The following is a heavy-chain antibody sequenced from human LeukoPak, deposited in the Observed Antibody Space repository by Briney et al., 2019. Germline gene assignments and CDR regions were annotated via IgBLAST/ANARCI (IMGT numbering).Heavy chain of an antibody. CDR3: ARSGYGTLH. CDR2: ISSSGSTI. D-gene: IGHD5-18*01. J-gene: IGHJ4*02. CDR1: GFTFSTYA. V-gene: IGHV3-48*03. Sequence: QPGGSLRLSCAASGFTFSTYAMHWVRQAPGKGLEWVSYISSSGSTIYYADSVKGRFTISRDNAKNSLYLQMNSLGAEDTAVYYCARSGYGTLHRGQGTLVTVSS.